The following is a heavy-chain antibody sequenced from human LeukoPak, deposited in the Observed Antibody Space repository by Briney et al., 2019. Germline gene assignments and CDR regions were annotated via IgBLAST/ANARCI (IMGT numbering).Heavy chain of an antibody. CDR1: GYSISSGYY. V-gene: IGHV4-38-2*02. D-gene: IGHD7-27*01. CDR2: IYHSGST. J-gene: IGHJ4*02. CDR3: ARLDLGYYFDY. Sequence: PSETLSLTCTVSGYSISSGYYWGWIRQPPGKGLEWIGSIYHSGSTYYNPSLKSRVTISVDTSKNQFSLKLSSVTAADTAVYYCARLDLGYYFDYWGQGTLVTVSS.